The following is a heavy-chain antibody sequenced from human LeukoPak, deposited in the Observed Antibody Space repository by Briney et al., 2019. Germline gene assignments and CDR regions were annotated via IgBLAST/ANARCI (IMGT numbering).Heavy chain of an antibody. CDR2: ISSSSSYI. D-gene: IGHD3-22*01. CDR1: GFTFSSYS. CDR3: ARGPSITMIVVGYDY. Sequence: KPGGSLRLXCAASGFTFSSYSMNWDRQAPGKGLEWVSSISSSSSYIYYADSVKGRFTISRDNAKNSLYLQMNSLRAEDTAVYYCARGPSITMIVVGYDYWGQGTLVTVSS. V-gene: IGHV3-21*01. J-gene: IGHJ4*02.